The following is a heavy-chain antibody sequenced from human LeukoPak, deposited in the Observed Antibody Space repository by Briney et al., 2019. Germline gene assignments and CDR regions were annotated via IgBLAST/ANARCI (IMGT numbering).Heavy chain of an antibody. D-gene: IGHD6-13*01. CDR3: ARDSGSSWREGLNY. Sequence: SGGSLRLSCAASAGTFSGDSMNWIRQAPGKGLEWVGSISSSSGYIYYADSVKGRFTISRDNAKNSLFLQMNSLRVEDSAVYYCARDSGSSWREGLNYWGQGTLVTVSS. CDR2: ISSSSGYI. J-gene: IGHJ4*02. V-gene: IGHV3-21*01. CDR1: AGTFSGDS.